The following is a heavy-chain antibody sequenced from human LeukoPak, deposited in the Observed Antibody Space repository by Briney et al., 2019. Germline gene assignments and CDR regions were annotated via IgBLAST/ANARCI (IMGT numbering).Heavy chain of an antibody. CDR3: AKGGDIVVVPAATLDY. CDR2: SSGSGNRI. CDR1: GVTFNSYA. V-gene: IGHV3-23*01. J-gene: IGHJ4*02. Sequence: PGGSLRLSCAASGVTFNSYAMSWGRQAPGKGLEWVSASSGSGNRIYYADSVKGRFTISRDNSKNTLYLQMNSLRVEHTAVYYCAKGGDIVVVPAATLDYWGQGTLVTVSS. D-gene: IGHD2-2*01.